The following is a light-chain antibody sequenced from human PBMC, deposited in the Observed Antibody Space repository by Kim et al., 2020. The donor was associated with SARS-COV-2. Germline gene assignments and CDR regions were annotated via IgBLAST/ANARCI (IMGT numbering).Light chain of an antibody. CDR1: QTILYNSNNKNY. V-gene: IGKV4-1*01. J-gene: IGKJ2*03. CDR3: HQYYSSPPS. Sequence: DIVMTQSPDSLAVSLGERATLNCKSSQTILYNSNNKNYLAWYPQKPGQPPKVLIYWASTRESGVPDRFSGSGSGTDFTLTISSLQAEDVAVYYCHQYYSSPPSFGQGTKLEIK. CDR2: WAS.